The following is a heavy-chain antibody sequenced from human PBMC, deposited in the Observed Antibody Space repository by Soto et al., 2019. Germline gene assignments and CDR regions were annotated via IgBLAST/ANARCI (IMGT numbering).Heavy chain of an antibody. J-gene: IGHJ5*02. CDR1: GYTFTSYG. CDR2: IXAYNGXT. Sequence: XSVKVSCKASGYTFTSYGISWVRQAPGQGLEWMGWIXAYNGXTHYAQKLQGXXTMPTDTXXSTDYMELRSLRSEDTAVYYCARDRGAKTWFDPWGQGTLVTVSS. CDR3: ARDRGAKTWFDP. V-gene: IGHV1-18*01. D-gene: IGHD1-26*01.